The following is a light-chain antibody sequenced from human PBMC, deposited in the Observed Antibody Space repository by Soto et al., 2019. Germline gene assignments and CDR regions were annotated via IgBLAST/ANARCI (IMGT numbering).Light chain of an antibody. CDR1: QTLISSN. V-gene: IGKV3-20*01. Sequence: EIVLTQSPGTLSLSPGGRATLSCRASQTLISSNLAWYQQKPGQAPRLLIYGASSRATGIPDRFSGSGSGTDFTLTISRLEPEDFAVYYCHQYGTSPRTLGQGTKVEIK. CDR2: GAS. CDR3: HQYGTSPRT. J-gene: IGKJ1*01.